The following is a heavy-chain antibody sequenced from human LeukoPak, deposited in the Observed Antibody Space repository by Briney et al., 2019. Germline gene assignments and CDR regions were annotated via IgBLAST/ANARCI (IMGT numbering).Heavy chain of an antibody. D-gene: IGHD6-19*01. CDR3: ARAVDGSDAFDI. CDR1: GGSISSGGYY. V-gene: IGHV4-31*03. J-gene: IGHJ3*02. Sequence: PSETLSLTCTVSGGSISSGGYYWSWIRQHPGKGLEWIGYIYYSGSTYYDPSLKSRVTISVDTSKNQFSLKLSSVTAADTAENDCARAVDGSDAFDIWGQGTMVTVSS. CDR2: IYYSGST.